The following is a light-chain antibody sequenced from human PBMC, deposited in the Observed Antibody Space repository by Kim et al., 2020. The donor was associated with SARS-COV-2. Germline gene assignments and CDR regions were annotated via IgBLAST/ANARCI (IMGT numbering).Light chain of an antibody. CDR1: QSISYW. Sequence: DIQVTQSPSTLSASVGDRVTITCRASQSISYWLAWYQQKAGKAPKLLIYDASTLESGVPSRFSGSGSGTEFTLNISSLQPDDFATYYCQQHNSYSWTFGQGTKVDIK. CDR3: QQHNSYSWT. V-gene: IGKV1-5*01. J-gene: IGKJ1*01. CDR2: DAS.